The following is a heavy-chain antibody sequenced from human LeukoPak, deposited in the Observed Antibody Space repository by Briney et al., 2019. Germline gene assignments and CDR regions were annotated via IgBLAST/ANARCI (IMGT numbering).Heavy chain of an antibody. Sequence: ASVKVSCKASGGTFSSYAISWVRQAPGQGLEWMGWISGYNGNTNYAQKLQGRVTMTSDTSTSTAYMELSRLRSDDTAVYYCARGGGVLLWFGELLFRDYWGQGTLVTVSS. D-gene: IGHD3-10*01. CDR2: ISGYNGNT. V-gene: IGHV1-18*01. CDR1: GGTFSSYA. CDR3: ARGGGVLLWFGELLFRDY. J-gene: IGHJ4*02.